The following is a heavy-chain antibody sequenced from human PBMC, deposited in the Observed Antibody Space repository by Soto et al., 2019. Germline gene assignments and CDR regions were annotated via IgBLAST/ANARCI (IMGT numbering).Heavy chain of an antibody. CDR1: GFTFSDYY. CDR2: ISSSGSTI. J-gene: IGHJ3*02. V-gene: IGHV3-11*01. Sequence: PGGSLRLSCAASGFTFSDYYMSWIRQAPGKGLEWVSYISSSGSTIYYADSVKGRFTISRDNAKNSLYLQMNSLRAEDTAVYYCARANIQWVSAFDIWGQGTMVTVSS. D-gene: IGHD1-26*01. CDR3: ARANIQWVSAFDI.